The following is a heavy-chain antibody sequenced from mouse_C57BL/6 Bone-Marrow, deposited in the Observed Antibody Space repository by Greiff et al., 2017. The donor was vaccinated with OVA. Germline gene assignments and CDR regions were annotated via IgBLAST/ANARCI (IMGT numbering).Heavy chain of an antibody. J-gene: IGHJ4*01. V-gene: IGHV5-9*01. Sequence: DVQLVESGGGLVKPGGSLKLSCAASGFTFSSYTMSWVRQTPEKRLEWVATISGGGGNTYYPDSVKGRFTISRDNAKNTLYLQMSSLRSEDTALYYCARPVFVDYWGQGTSVTVSS. D-gene: IGHD6-2*01. CDR3: ARPVFVDY. CDR1: GFTFSSYT. CDR2: ISGGGGNT.